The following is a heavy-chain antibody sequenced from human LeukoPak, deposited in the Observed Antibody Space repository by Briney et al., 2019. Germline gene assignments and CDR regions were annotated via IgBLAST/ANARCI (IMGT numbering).Heavy chain of an antibody. CDR3: ASETTVTPQLERLLGGFNY. J-gene: IGHJ4*02. CDR1: GFTFSSYA. CDR2: ISGSGGST. V-gene: IGHV3-23*01. D-gene: IGHD4-17*01. Sequence: PGGSLRLSCAASGFTFSSYAMSWVRQAPGKGLEWVSAISGSGGSTYYADSVKGRFTISRDNSKNTLYLQMNSLRAEDTAVYYCASETTVTPQLERLLGGFNYWGQGTLVTVSS.